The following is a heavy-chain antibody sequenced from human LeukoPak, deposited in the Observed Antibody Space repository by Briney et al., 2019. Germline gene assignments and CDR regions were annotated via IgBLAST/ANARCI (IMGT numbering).Heavy chain of an antibody. CDR3: GGYGRYYFDY. D-gene: IGHD5-18*01. V-gene: IGHV4-38-2*02. CDR2: IYHSGST. J-gene: IGHJ4*02. CDR1: GYSISSGYY. Sequence: PSETLSLTCTVSGYSISSGYYWGWIRQPPGKGLEWIGSIYHSGSTYYNSSLKSRVTISVDTSKNQFSLKLSSVTAADTAVYYCGGYGRYYFDYWGQGTLVTVSS.